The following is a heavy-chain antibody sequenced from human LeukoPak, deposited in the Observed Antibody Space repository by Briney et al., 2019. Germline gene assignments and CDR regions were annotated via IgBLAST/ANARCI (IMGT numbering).Heavy chain of an antibody. CDR3: AKAADTNYFRYGDY. V-gene: IGHV3-23*01. CDR1: GFTFCSYA. CDR2: ISGSGGST. D-gene: IGHD1-7*01. J-gene: IGHJ4*02. Sequence: GGALRLSCSASGFTFCSYAMSWVRQAPGKGLEWVSAISGSGGSTYYADSVKGRFTISRDNSKNTVYLQMNNLRADDTALYYCAKAADTNYFRYGDYWGQGTLVTVSS.